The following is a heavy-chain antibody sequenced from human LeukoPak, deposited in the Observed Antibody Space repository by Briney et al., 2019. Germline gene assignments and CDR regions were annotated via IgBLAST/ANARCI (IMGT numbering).Heavy chain of an antibody. J-gene: IGHJ2*01. CDR1: GFTFSSYA. D-gene: IGHD6-13*01. Sequence: GGSLRLSCAASGFTFSSYAMHWVRQAPGKGLEWVAVISYDGSNKYYADSVKGRFTISRDNSKNTLYLQMNSLRAEDTAVYYCARASTGYSSSWYGGSFWYFDLWGRGTLVTVSS. V-gene: IGHV3-30-3*01. CDR2: ISYDGSNK. CDR3: ARASTGYSSSWYGGSFWYFDL.